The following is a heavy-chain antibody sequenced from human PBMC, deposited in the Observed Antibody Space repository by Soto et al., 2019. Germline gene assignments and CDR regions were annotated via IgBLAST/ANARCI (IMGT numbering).Heavy chain of an antibody. CDR2: IIPIFGTA. V-gene: IGHV1-69*13. J-gene: IGHJ5*02. CDR1: GGTFSSYA. Sequence: SVKVSCKASGGTFSSYAISWVRQAPGQGLEWMGGIIPIFGTANYAQKFQGRVTITADESTSTAYMELSSLRSEDTAVYYCARGDTAMVNCFDLWGQGTQVTVSS. D-gene: IGHD5-18*01. CDR3: ARGDTAMVNCFDL.